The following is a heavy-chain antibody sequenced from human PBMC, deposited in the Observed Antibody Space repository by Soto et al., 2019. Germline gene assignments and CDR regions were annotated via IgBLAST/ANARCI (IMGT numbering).Heavy chain of an antibody. CDR2: IFYSGNT. CDR3: ARSFYP. V-gene: IGHV4-39*07. J-gene: IGHJ5*02. CDR1: GDSIGGSNFY. Sequence: SETLSLTCTVSGDSIGGSNFYWDWLRQPPGKGLEWIGSIFYSGNTHYNPSLTSRVTISVDMSKNHLSLRLNSVTAADTAVYYCARSFYPWGQGTLVTVPQ.